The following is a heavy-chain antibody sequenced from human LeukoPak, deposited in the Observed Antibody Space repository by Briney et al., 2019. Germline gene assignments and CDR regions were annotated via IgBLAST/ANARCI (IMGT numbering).Heavy chain of an antibody. CDR2: INPNSGGT. D-gene: IGHD2-21*01. V-gene: IGHV1-2*02. CDR1: GYTFTVYY. Sequence: GASVKVSFKASGYTFTVYYMHWVRQAPGQGLEWMGWINPNSGGTNYAQKFQGRVTMTRDTSISTAYMELSRLRSDDTAVYYCARLLLAPPGHAFDIWGQGTMVTVSS. CDR3: ARLLLAPPGHAFDI. J-gene: IGHJ3*02.